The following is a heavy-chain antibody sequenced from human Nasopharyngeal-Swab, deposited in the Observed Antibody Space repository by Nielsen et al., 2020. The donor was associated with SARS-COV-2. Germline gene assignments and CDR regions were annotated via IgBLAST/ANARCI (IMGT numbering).Heavy chain of an antibody. V-gene: IGHV3-53*01. D-gene: IGHD3-10*01. Sequence: WIRQPPGKGLEWVSVIYSGGGSYYADSVKGRFTISRDNFKNMLYLQMSSLRAEDTAMYYCTREDRYASGSFDHWGQGTLVTVSS. CDR2: IYSGGGS. J-gene: IGHJ4*02. CDR3: TREDRYASGSFDH.